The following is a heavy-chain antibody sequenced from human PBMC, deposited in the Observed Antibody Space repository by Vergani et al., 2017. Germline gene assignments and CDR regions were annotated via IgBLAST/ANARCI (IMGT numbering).Heavy chain of an antibody. D-gene: IGHD1-14*01. CDR1: GGSFSGYY. J-gene: IGHJ4*02. Sequence: QVQLQQWGAGLLKPSETLSLTCAVYGGSFSGYYWSWIRQPPGKGREWIGEINHSGSTNYNPSLKSRVTISVDTSKNQFSLKLSSVTAADTAVYYCARGRLTTTLLVPFDYWGQGTLVTVSS. CDR2: INHSGST. V-gene: IGHV4-34*01. CDR3: ARGRLTTTLLVPFDY.